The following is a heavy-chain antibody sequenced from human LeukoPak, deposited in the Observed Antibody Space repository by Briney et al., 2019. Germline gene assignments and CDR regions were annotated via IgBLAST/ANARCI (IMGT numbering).Heavy chain of an antibody. CDR2: IYYSGST. CDR3: ARQRFDYYDSSGYYYGFDY. CDR1: GGSISSYY. Sequence: SETLSLTCTVSGGSISSYYWSWIRQPPGKGLEWIGYIYYSGSTNYNPSLKSRVTISVDTSKNQFSLKLSSVTAADTAVYYCARQRFDYYDSSGYYYGFDYWGQGTLVTVSS. D-gene: IGHD3-22*01. V-gene: IGHV4-59*01. J-gene: IGHJ4*02.